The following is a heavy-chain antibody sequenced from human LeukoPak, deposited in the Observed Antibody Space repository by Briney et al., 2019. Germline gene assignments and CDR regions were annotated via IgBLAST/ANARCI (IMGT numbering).Heavy chain of an antibody. D-gene: IGHD3-22*01. J-gene: IGHJ4*02. CDR1: GYTFTGYY. Sequence: GASVKVSCKASGYTFTGYYMHWVRQAPGQGLEWMGWINPNSGGTNYAQKFQGRVTMTRDTSISTAYMELSRLRSDDTAVYYCARGRSTMVVVPLSPPGLWGQGTLVTVSS. CDR3: ARGRSTMVVVPLSPPGL. V-gene: IGHV1-2*02. CDR2: INPNSGGT.